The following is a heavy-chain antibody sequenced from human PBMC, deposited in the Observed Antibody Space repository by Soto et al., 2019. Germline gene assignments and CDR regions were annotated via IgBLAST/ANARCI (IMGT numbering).Heavy chain of an antibody. CDR3: ARVGTYGSGSYPY. Sequence: QVQLVQSGAEVKKPGASVKVSCKASGYTFTSYYMHWVRQAPGQGLEWMGIINPSGGSTSYAQKFEGRVSVTRDTSKSPVYRELSSLGSEDTAVYYCARVGTYGSGSYPYWGQGTLVTVSS. CDR1: GYTFTSYY. CDR2: INPSGGST. D-gene: IGHD3-10*01. V-gene: IGHV1-46*01. J-gene: IGHJ4*02.